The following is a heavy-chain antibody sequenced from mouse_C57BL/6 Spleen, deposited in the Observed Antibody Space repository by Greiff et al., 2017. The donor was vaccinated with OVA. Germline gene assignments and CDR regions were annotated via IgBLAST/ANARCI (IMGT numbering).Heavy chain of an antibody. V-gene: IGHV1-26*01. CDR2: INPNNGGT. D-gene: IGHD1-1*01. Sequence: VQLQQSGPELVKPGASVKISCKASGYTFTDYYMNWVKQSHGKSLEWIGDINPNNGGTSYNQKFKGKATLTVDKSSSTAYMELRSLTSEDSAVYYCARDYYGSSDFDYWGQGTTLTVSS. CDR1: GYTFTDYY. CDR3: ARDYYGSSDFDY. J-gene: IGHJ2*01.